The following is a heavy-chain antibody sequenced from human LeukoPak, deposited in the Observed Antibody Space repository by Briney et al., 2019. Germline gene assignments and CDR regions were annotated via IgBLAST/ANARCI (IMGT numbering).Heavy chain of an antibody. V-gene: IGHV1-69*10. J-gene: IGHJ5*02. CDR1: GGPFSSYT. Sequence: VKVSCKASGGPFSSYTISWVRQAPGQGLEWMGRIIPILGIANYAQKFQGRVTITADKSTSTAYMELSSLRSEDTAVYYCARDAYCSGGSCYGNNWFDPWGQGTLVTVSS. D-gene: IGHD2-15*01. CDR2: IIPILGIA. CDR3: ARDAYCSGGSCYGNNWFDP.